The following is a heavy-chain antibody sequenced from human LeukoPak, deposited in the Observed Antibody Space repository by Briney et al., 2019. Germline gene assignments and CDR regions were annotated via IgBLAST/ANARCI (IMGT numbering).Heavy chain of an antibody. J-gene: IGHJ3*02. V-gene: IGHV3-33*01. D-gene: IGHD2-21*02. CDR3: STGDWGAFDI. CDR1: GFTFSSYG. Sequence: GGSLRLSCAASGFTFSSYGMHWVRQAPGKGLEWVAVIWYDGSNKYYADSVKGRFTISRDNSKNTLYLQMNSLKTEDTAVYYCSTGDWGAFDIWGRGTMVTVSS. CDR2: IWYDGSNK.